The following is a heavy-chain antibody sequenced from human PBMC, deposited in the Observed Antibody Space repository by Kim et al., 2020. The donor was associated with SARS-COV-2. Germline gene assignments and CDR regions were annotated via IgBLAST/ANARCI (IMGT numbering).Heavy chain of an antibody. CDR3: ARYDSSGYYYSNAFDI. Sequence: FQGRVTVTAEESTSTAYMELSSLRSEDTAVYYCARYDSSGYYYSNAFDIWGQGTMVTVSS. J-gene: IGHJ3*02. D-gene: IGHD3-22*01. V-gene: IGHV1-69*01.